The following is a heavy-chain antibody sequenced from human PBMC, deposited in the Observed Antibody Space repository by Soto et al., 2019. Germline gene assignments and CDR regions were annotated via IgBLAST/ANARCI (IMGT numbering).Heavy chain of an antibody. CDR1: GFSFDDFA. J-gene: IGHJ4*02. V-gene: IGHV3-9*01. Sequence: EVQLVESGGGLVQPGRSLRLSCAASGFSFDDFAMHWVRQAPGKGLEWVSSITGSGSYIYYADSLKGRFTISRDNAKNSLWLQMNSLRADDTALYYCARELSSSVDSWGQGTLVTVSS. CDR2: ITGSGSYI. CDR3: ARELSSSVDS. D-gene: IGHD6-6*01.